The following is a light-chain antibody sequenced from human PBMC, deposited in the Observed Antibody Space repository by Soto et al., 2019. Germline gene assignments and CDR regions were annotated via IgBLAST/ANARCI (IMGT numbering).Light chain of an antibody. V-gene: IGKV1-27*01. CDR1: QGISKY. CDR2: AAS. Sequence: GDRVTITCRASQGISKYLAWYQQKPGKGPKLLIYAASTLQSGVPSRFSGSGSGTDFTLTISSLQPEDVATYYCQKYNSAPRTFVQGTKVEI. CDR3: QKYNSAPRT. J-gene: IGKJ1*01.